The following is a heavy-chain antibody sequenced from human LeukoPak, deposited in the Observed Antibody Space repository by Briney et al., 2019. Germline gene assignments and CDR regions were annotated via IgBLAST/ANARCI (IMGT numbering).Heavy chain of an antibody. J-gene: IGHJ4*02. CDR3: ARGMRLFDY. CDR2: MYGSGST. CDR1: GASVNDYY. V-gene: IGHV4-4*07. Sequence: PSETLSLTCTVSGASVNDYYWNWIRQPDGGGLEWIGRMYGSGSTNYNPSLKSRVTMSVDTSKSQFSLKLNSVTAADTAVYYCARGMRLFDYWGQGTLVTVSS.